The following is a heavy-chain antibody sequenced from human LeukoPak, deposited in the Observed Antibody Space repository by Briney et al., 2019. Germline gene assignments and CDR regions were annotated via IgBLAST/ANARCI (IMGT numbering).Heavy chain of an antibody. D-gene: IGHD5-24*01. J-gene: IGHJ4*02. CDR2: IYYSGST. CDR1: GGSISPYY. Sequence: SETLSLTCTVSGGSISPYYWSWIRQPPGKGLEWIGYIYYSGSTNYNPSLKSRVTISVDTSKNQFSLKLSSVTAADTAVYYCARDRDGYKREFDYWGQGTLVTVSS. CDR3: ARDRDGYKREFDY. V-gene: IGHV4-59*01.